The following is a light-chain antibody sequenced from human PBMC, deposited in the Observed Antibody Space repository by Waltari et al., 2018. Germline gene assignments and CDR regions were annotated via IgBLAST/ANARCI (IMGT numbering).Light chain of an antibody. CDR2: GAS. J-gene: IGKJ1*01. CDR1: QSIRSN. CDR3: QQYDNWLGT. Sequence: EIVMTRSPATLSVFPGERATLSRRASQSIRSNLAWYQHKPGQAPRLLIYGASTRATGIPARFSGSGSGTEFTLTISSLQSEDFAVYFCQQYDNWLGTFGQGTKVEIK. V-gene: IGKV3-15*01.